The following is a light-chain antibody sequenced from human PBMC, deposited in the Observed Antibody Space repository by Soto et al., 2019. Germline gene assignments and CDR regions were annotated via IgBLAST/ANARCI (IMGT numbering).Light chain of an antibody. J-gene: IGLJ2*01. CDR3: MIWPSNYVV. Sequence: QLVLTQPPSSSASPGESARLTCTLPSDINVGSYNIYWYQQKPGSPPGYLLYYYSDSDKGQGSGVPSRFSGSKDASANTGILLISGLQSEDEADYYCMIWPSNYVVFGGGTKLTVL. V-gene: IGLV5-37*01. CDR1: SDINVGSYN. CDR2: YYSDSDK.